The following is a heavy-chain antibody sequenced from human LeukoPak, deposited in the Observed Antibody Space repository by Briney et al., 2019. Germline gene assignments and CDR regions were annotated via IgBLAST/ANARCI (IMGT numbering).Heavy chain of an antibody. CDR2: ISIDSSYI. CDR1: GFTFSSYS. J-gene: IGHJ6*02. Sequence: PGGSLRLSCAASGFTFSSYSMNWVRHAPGKGLEWVSSISIDSSYIYYADSLKGRFTIPRDNAKNSLYLQMNSLRAEDTAVYYCARDLSSDSGSDVWGQGTTITVSS. CDR3: ARDLSSDSGSDV. D-gene: IGHD2-21*01. V-gene: IGHV3-21*01.